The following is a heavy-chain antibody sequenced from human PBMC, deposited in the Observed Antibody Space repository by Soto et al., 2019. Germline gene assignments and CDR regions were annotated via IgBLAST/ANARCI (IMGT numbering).Heavy chain of an antibody. CDR1: GGSVKSGDYY. CDR2: IYYSGST. J-gene: IGHJ3*01. CDR3: ATVPSYYNYETGYANAFDV. Sequence: QVQLQESGPALVKPSQTLSLTCTVSGGSVKSGDYYWSWIGQAPGKGLEWIGYIYYSGSTYHNPSLKHRINISLDTSKNQFSLKVNSLSAEDTAVYYCATVPSYYNYETGYANAFDVWGRGTVVTVSS. V-gene: IGHV4-30-4*01. D-gene: IGHD3-3*01.